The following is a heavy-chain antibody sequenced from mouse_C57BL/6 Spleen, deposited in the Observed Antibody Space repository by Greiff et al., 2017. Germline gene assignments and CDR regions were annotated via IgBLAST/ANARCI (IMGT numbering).Heavy chain of an antibody. D-gene: IGHD3-3*01. Sequence: VQLQQSGPELVKPGASVKISCKASGYAFSSSWMNWVKQRPGKGLEWIGRIYPGDGDTNYNGKFKGKATLTADKSSSTAYMQLSSLTSEDSAVYFCARRGDERGAMDDWGQGTSVTVSS. V-gene: IGHV1-82*01. CDR2: IYPGDGDT. CDR1: GYAFSSSW. CDR3: ARRGDERGAMDD. J-gene: IGHJ4*01.